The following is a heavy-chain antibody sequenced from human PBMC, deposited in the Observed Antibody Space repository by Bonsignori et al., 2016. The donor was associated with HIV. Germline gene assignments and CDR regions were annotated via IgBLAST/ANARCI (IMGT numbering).Heavy chain of an antibody. CDR3: ARDRALAGRWGSLDSYMDV. D-gene: IGHD6-19*01. Sequence: ASVKVSCKASGYTFTSYDINWVRQATGQGLEWMGWMNPNSGNTGYAQKFQGRVTMTRNISISTAYLELSSLRSEDTAVYYCARDRALAGRWGSLDSYMDVWGKGTTVTVSS. V-gene: IGHV1-8*01. CDR1: GYTFTSYD. CDR2: MNPNSGNT. J-gene: IGHJ6*03.